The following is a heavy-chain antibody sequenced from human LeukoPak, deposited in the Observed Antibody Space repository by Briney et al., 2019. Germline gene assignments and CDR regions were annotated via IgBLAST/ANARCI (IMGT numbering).Heavy chain of an antibody. V-gene: IGHV3-7*03. Sequence: GGSLRLSCETSGFTFSNYWMSWARQAPGKGLEWVANIKFDGSEKYYTDSVRGRFTVSRDNAKKSLHLEMSRLRAEDTAVYYCARDGYFFAMDVWGQGTTVTVSS. CDR2: IKFDGSEK. D-gene: IGHD2-2*03. CDR1: GFTFSNYW. CDR3: ARDGYFFAMDV. J-gene: IGHJ6*02.